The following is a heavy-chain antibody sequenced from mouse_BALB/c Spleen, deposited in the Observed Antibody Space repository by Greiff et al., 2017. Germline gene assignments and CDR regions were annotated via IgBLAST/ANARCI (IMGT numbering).Heavy chain of an antibody. CDR1: GFNIKDTY. J-gene: IGHJ2*01. Sequence: EVQLQQSGAELVKPGASVKLSCTASGFNIKDTYMHWVKQRPEQGLEWIGRIDPANGNTKYDPKFQGKATITAYTSSNTAYLQLSSLTSEDTAVYYCAMIYYGYDYFDYWGQGTTLTVSS. CDR3: AMIYYGYDYFDY. CDR2: IDPANGNT. D-gene: IGHD1-2*01. V-gene: IGHV14-3*02.